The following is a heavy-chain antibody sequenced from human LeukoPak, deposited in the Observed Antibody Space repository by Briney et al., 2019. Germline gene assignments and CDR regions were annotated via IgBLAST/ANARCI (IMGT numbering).Heavy chain of an antibody. CDR2: IYYSGST. J-gene: IGHJ3*02. Sequence: PSETLSLTCTVSGGSISSHYWSWIRQPPGKGLEWIGYIYYSGSTYYNPSLKSRVTISVDTSKNQFSLKLSSVTAADTAVYYCARADYDILTGYSRPDAFDIWGQGTMVTVSS. V-gene: IGHV4-59*08. CDR1: GGSISSHY. CDR3: ARADYDILTGYSRPDAFDI. D-gene: IGHD3-9*01.